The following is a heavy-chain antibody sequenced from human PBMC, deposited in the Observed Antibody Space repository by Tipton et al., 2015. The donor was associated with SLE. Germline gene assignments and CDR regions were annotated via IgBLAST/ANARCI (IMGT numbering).Heavy chain of an antibody. D-gene: IGHD3-3*01. CDR2: IKRTTDGGTT. CDR1: GYSISSGYY. Sequence: SLRLSCTVSGYSISSGYYWAWIRQPPGKGLEWIGRIKRTTDGGTTDYAAPVKGRFTISRDDSKKMLYLHMNTLKSEDTAVYYCVETSTFGVVIVPGVWGQGTTVTVSS. V-gene: IGHV3-15*01. J-gene: IGHJ6*02. CDR3: VETSTFGVVIVPGV.